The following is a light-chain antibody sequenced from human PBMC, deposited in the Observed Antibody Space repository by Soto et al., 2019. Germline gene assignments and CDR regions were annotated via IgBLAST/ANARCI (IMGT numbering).Light chain of an antibody. J-gene: IGKJ4*01. CDR2: AAS. CDR3: QQSYSTLLT. V-gene: IGKV1-39*01. CDR1: QSISSN. Sequence: DLKLHPPPLSLHAYVGARATIPCRASQSISSNLDWYQQKPGKAPNLLVYAASGWQSGIPTRFSGSGSGTEFTLTISSLQPEDFATYYCQQSYSTLLTFGRGTKVDIK.